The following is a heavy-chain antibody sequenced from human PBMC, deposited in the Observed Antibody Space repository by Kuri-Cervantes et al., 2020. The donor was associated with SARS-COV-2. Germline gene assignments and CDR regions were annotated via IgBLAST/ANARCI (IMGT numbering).Heavy chain of an antibody. V-gene: IGHV3-30*02. CDR1: GFTFSSYG. CDR3: KSDYVWGSYRPFNLDAFDI. J-gene: IGHJ3*02. CDR2: IRYDGSNK. D-gene: IGHD3-16*02. Sequence: GGSLRLSCAASGFTFSSYGMHWVRQAPGKGLEWVAFIRYDGSNKYYADSVKGRFTISRDNSKNTLYLQMNSLRAEDTAVYYCKSDYVWGSYRPFNLDAFDIWGQGTMVTVSS.